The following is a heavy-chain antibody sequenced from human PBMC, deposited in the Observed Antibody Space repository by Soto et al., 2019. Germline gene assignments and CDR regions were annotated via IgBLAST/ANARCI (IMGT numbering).Heavy chain of an antibody. CDR1: GGSISSGGYY. Sequence: QVQLQESGPGLVKPSQTLSLTCTVSGGSISSGGYYWSWIRQHPGKGLEWIGYVYYSGSTYYNPSLKSRVTISVDTSKNQFSLKLSSVTAADTAVYYCARTLNLGYCSGGSCYSGYLDYWGQGTLVTVSS. V-gene: IGHV4-31*03. J-gene: IGHJ4*02. CDR3: ARTLNLGYCSGGSCYSGYLDY. D-gene: IGHD2-15*01. CDR2: VYYSGST.